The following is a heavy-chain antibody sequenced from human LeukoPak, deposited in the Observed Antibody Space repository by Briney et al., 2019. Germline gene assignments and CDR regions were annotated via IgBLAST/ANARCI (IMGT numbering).Heavy chain of an antibody. V-gene: IGHV3-30*04. Sequence: GSLRLSCAASGFTFSSYAMHWVRQAPGKGLEWVAVISYDGSNKYYADSVKGRFTISRDNSKNTLYLQMNSLRAEDTAVYYCARYCSGGSCYDDYWGQGTLVTVSS. CDR2: ISYDGSNK. D-gene: IGHD2-15*01. CDR3: ARYCSGGSCYDDY. CDR1: GFTFSSYA. J-gene: IGHJ4*02.